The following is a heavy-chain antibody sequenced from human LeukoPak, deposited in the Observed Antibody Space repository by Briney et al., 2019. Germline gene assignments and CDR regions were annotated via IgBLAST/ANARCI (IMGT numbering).Heavy chain of an antibody. Sequence: SSETLSLTCTVSGGSISSSSYYWGWIRQPPGKGLEWIGSIYYSGSTYYNPSLKSRVTISVDTSKNQFSLKLSSVTAADTAVYYCASGGSCSALCLGNYWGQGTLVTVSS. CDR1: GGSISSSSYY. CDR3: ASGGSCSALCLGNY. CDR2: IYYSGST. D-gene: IGHD2-15*01. V-gene: IGHV4-39*01. J-gene: IGHJ4*02.